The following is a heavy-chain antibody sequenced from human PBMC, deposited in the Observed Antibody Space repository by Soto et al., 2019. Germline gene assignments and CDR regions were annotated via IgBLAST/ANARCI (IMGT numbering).Heavy chain of an antibody. Sequence: GGSLRLSCAASGFTFSSYAMHWVHQAPGKGLEWVAVISYDGSNKYYADSVKGRFTISRDNSKNTLYLQMNSLRAEDTAVYYCATFDDVWGQGTTVTVSS. CDR3: ATFDDV. CDR2: ISYDGSNK. J-gene: IGHJ6*02. CDR1: GFTFSSYA. V-gene: IGHV3-30-3*01.